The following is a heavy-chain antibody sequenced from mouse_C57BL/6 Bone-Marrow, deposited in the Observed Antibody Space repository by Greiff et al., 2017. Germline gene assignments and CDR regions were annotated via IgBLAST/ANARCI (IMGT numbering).Heavy chain of an antibody. V-gene: IGHV1-55*01. Sequence: VQLQQPGAELVKPGASVKMSCKASGYTFTSYWITWVKQRPGKGLEGIGDIYPGSGSTNYNEKIKSKATLTVYTYSSTAYMQLSSLTSADSAVYYCARECNYVSYYCAMDYWGQGTSVTVSS. D-gene: IGHD2-1*01. J-gene: IGHJ4*01. CDR3: ARECNYVSYYCAMDY. CDR1: GYTFTSYW. CDR2: IYPGSGST.